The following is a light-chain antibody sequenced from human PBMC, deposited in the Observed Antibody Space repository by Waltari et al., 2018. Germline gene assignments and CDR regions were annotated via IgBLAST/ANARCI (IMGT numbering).Light chain of an antibody. CDR3: QQSYSTPPT. Sequence: DIQMTQAPSSLSASVGDRVTITCRASQSISSYLNWYQQKPGKAPKLLIYAASSLQSGVPSMFSGSGSGTDFTLTISSLPPEDFATYYCQQSYSTPPTFGQGTKVEIK. CDR1: QSISSY. V-gene: IGKV1-39*01. CDR2: AAS. J-gene: IGKJ1*01.